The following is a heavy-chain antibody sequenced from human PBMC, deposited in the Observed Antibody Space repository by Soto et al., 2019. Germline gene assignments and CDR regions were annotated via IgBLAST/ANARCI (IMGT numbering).Heavy chain of an antibody. D-gene: IGHD6-19*01. Sequence: SETLSLTCAVYGGSFSGYYWSWIRQPPGKGLEWIGEINHSGSTNYNPSLKSRVTVSVDTSKNQFSLKLSSVTADDTAVYYCAREKAVAGISFDFWGQGTPVTVSS. CDR1: GGSFSGYY. J-gene: IGHJ4*02. CDR3: AREKAVAGISFDF. V-gene: IGHV4-34*01. CDR2: INHSGST.